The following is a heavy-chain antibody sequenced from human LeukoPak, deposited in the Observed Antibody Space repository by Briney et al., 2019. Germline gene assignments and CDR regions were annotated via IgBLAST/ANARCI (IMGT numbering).Heavy chain of an antibody. Sequence: ASVKVSCKASGGTSSNYPIIWVRQAPGRGLEWLGGIIPIYGTANYALMFQGRITLTAHESTATAYMELRSLTSDDTAMYFCATHTGGYNYWWFDIWGQGTLVSVSS. CDR1: GGTSSNYP. CDR2: IIPIYGTA. V-gene: IGHV1-69*01. CDR3: ATHTGGYNYWWFDI. J-gene: IGHJ5*02. D-gene: IGHD5-24*01.